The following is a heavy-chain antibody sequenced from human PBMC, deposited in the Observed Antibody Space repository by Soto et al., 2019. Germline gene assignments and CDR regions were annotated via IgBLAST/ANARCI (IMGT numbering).Heavy chain of an antibody. V-gene: IGHV3-48*02. J-gene: IGHJ4*02. Sequence: PGGSLRLSCAASGFTFRTLGMNWVRLAPGKGLEWLSFGTSTGDATYYAASVKGRFTISRDTAQNSVYLQLSSLRDDDTAVYFCARDGYQRLDYRGQGTLVTVSS. CDR3: ARDGYQRLDY. CDR2: GTSTGDAT. CDR1: GFTFRTLG. D-gene: IGHD5-12*01.